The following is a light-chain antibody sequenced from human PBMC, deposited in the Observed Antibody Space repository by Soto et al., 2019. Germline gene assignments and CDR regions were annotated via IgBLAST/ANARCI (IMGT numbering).Light chain of an antibody. CDR2: WTS. CDR3: QQYGSSSRT. CDR1: HSFSSTS. Sequence: ILFTHSPGTLSLAPGARATLSCRASHSFSSTSVAWYQQKPGQPPRLLIYWTSTRETGIPDRFSGSGSGTDFTLTISSLEAGDVAVYYCQQYGSSSRTFGQGTKVDIK. J-gene: IGKJ1*01. V-gene: IGKV3-20*01.